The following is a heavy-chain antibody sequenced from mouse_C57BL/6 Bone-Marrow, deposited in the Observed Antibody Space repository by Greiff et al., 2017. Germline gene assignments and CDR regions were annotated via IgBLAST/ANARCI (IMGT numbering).Heavy chain of an antibody. CDR1: GFSLTSYG. Sequence: VQGVESGPGLVQPSQSLSITCTVSGFSLTSYGVHWVRQSPGKGLEWLGVIWSGGSTDYNAAFISRLSISKDNSKSQVFFKMNSLQADDTAIYYCAGDYDVYYAMDYWGQGTSVTVSS. J-gene: IGHJ4*01. V-gene: IGHV2-2*01. CDR2: IWSGGST. D-gene: IGHD2-4*01. CDR3: AGDYDVYYAMDY.